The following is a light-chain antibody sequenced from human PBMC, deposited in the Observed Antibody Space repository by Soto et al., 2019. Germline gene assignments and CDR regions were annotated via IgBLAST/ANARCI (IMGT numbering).Light chain of an antibody. CDR1: SSDVGGYNY. CDR3: SSYTGNITLGHVV. J-gene: IGLJ2*01. CDR2: EVS. Sequence: QSALTQPDSVSGSPGQSITISCTGTSSDVGGYNYVSWYQQHPGKAPTLMMYEVSNRPSGVSNRFSGSKSGNTASLTISGLQAEDEADYYCSSYTGNITLGHVVVGGGTKLTVL. V-gene: IGLV2-14*01.